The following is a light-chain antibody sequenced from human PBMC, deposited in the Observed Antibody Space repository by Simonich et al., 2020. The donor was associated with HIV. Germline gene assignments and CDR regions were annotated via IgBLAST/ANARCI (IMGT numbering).Light chain of an antibody. Sequence: DIQLTQSPSFLSASVGDRVTITCRARQGFSGYLAWYQQKPGKAPKILIYAASTLQSGVPSRFSGSGSGTDFTLTISCLQSEDFATYYCQQYYSYPPDTFGQGTKLEIK. CDR3: QQYYSYPPDT. CDR1: QGFSGY. V-gene: IGKV1-9*01. J-gene: IGKJ2*01. CDR2: AAS.